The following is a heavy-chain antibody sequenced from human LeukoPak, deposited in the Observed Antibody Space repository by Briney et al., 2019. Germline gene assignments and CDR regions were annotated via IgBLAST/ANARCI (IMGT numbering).Heavy chain of an antibody. V-gene: IGHV6-1*01. J-gene: IGHJ4*02. D-gene: IGHD2/OR15-2a*01. Sequence: SQTLSLTCAISGDSVSSNSAAWNWIRQSPSRGLEWLGRTYYRSKWNSDYAVSAKSRITINPDTSKNQFSLQLNSVTHEDTAVYYCARNLLSRFDYWGQGTLVTVPS. CDR3: ARNLLSRFDY. CDR1: GDSVSSNSAA. CDR2: TYYRSKWNS.